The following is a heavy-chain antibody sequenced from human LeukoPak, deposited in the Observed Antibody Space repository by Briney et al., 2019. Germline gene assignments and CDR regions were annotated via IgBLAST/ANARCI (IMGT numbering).Heavy chain of an antibody. V-gene: IGHV3-9*01. J-gene: IGHJ6*02. CDR3: AKDLYSSLNYGMDV. Sequence: GGSLRLSCAASGLTFDDYAMHWVRQAPGKGLEWVSGISWNSGSIGYADSVKGRFTISRDNAKNSLYLQMNSLRAEDTALYYCAKDLYSSLNYGMDVWGQGTLVTVSS. CDR2: ISWNSGSI. CDR1: GLTFDDYA. D-gene: IGHD6-6*01.